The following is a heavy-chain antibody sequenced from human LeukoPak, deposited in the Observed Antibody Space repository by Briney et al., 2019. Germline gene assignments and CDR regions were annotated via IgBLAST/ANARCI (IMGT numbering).Heavy chain of an antibody. CDR3: ARDSPNYYYFYMDV. CDR1: AFTFRSYW. Sequence: GGSLRLSCAASAFTFRSYWMSWVRQAPGKGLERVANINQDGSEKYYVDSVKGRFTISRDNARNSLYLQMNSLRAEDTALYYCARDSPNYYYFYMDVWGKGTTVTVSS. V-gene: IGHV3-7*01. J-gene: IGHJ6*03. CDR2: INQDGSEK.